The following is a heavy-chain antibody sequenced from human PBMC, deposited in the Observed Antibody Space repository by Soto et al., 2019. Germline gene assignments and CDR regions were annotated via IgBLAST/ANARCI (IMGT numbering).Heavy chain of an antibody. Sequence: QVQLVESGGGVVPPGGSLRLSCVGSGFSFRTYAIHWVRQAPGKGLEWVAVMSYDESADSYADAVKGRFTVSRDNSKNTLYLQMNSLRSEDTAVYYWEGPDVSIVGAEGSHHYGMDVWGQGTTVNVSS. CDR3: EGPDVSIVGAEGSHHYGMDV. V-gene: IGHV3-30*04. CDR1: GFSFRTYA. J-gene: IGHJ6*02. CDR2: MSYDESAD. D-gene: IGHD1-26*01.